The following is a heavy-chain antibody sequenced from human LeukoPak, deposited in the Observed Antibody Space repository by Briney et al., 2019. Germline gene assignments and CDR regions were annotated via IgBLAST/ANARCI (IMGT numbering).Heavy chain of an antibody. Sequence: GGSLRLSCAASGFTFSDYYMSWIRQAPGKGLEWVSAISGSGGSTYYADSVKGRFTVSRDNSKNTLYLQMNSLRAEDTAVYYCAKDSGYDYYWGQGTLVTVSS. J-gene: IGHJ4*02. CDR2: ISGSGGST. V-gene: IGHV3-23*01. CDR1: GFTFSDYY. CDR3: AKDSGYDYY. D-gene: IGHD5-12*01.